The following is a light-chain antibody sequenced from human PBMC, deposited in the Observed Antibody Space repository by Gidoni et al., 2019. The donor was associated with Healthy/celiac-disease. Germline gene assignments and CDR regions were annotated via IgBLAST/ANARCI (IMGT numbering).Light chain of an antibody. J-gene: IGKJ4*01. Sequence: EIVSTQSPGTLSLSPGERATLSCRASQSVSSTYLVWYQQKPGQAPRLLIYDASSKATGIPDRFSGSGSGTDFTLTSSRLEPEDFAVYYCQQYGSSPTFGGGTKVEIK. V-gene: IGKV3-20*01. CDR2: DAS. CDR1: QSVSSTY. CDR3: QQYGSSPT.